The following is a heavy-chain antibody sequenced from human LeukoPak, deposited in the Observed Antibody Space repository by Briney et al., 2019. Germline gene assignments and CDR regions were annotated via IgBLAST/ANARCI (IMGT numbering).Heavy chain of an antibody. J-gene: IGHJ4*02. D-gene: IGHD2-15*01. CDR1: GDSVTSSY. Sequence: PSETLSLTCAVSGDSVTSSYWNWIRQPPGKGLEWFGYVSSDGTTNYTPSLRSRLIMSVDTAKNDVSLILTSVTASDTAIYYCARLDCFAEGCYNHWGRGTLVTVSS. CDR2: VSSDGTT. V-gene: IGHV4-59*08. CDR3: ARLDCFAEGCYNH.